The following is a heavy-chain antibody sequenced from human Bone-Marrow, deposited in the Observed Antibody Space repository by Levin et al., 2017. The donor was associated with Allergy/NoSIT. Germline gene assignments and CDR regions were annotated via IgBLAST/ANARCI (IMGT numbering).Heavy chain of an antibody. J-gene: IGHJ6*02. CDR3: AGWAMYQYDKSAFDYFYYARDV. V-gene: IGHV3-21*01. Sequence: ETLSLTCAASGILFSSYDMNWVRQAPGKGLEWVSSISAGGNYIYYANSVKGRFTISRDTPKNSLFLQMNSLRAEDPAVYVGAGWAMYQYDKSAFDYFYYARDVWGQGTTVTVSS. D-gene: IGHD3-22*01. CDR2: ISAGGNYI. CDR1: GILFSSYD.